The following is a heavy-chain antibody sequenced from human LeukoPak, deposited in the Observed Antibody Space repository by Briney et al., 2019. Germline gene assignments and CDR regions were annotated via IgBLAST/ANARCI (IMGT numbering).Heavy chain of an antibody. CDR2: ISYGGRNK. V-gene: IGHV3-30*04. CDR1: GFTFSSYA. J-gene: IGHJ4*02. CDR3: AREWFGELRTPDY. D-gene: IGHD3-10*01. Sequence: GGSLRLSCAASGFTFSSYAMHWVRRAPGKGREGGAVISYGGRNKYYADSVRGRFTISRENSKKTLYLQTNSLRAEDIAVYYCAREWFGELRTPDYWGQGTLVTVSS.